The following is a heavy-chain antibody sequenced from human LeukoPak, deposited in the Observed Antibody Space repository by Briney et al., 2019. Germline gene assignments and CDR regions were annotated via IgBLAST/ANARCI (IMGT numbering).Heavy chain of an antibody. J-gene: IGHJ4*02. D-gene: IGHD6-19*01. CDR3: ARGEGHSSGWIYYFDY. Sequence: SETLSLTCAVYGGSFSGYYWSWIRQPPGKGLEWIGEINHSGSTNYNPSHKSRVTISVDTSKNQFSLKLSSVTAADTAVYYCARGEGHSSGWIYYFDYWGQGTLVTVSS. CDR2: INHSGST. CDR1: GGSFSGYY. V-gene: IGHV4-34*01.